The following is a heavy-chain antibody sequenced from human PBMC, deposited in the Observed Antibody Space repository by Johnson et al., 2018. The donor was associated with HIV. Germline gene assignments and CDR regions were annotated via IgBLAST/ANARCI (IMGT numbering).Heavy chain of an antibody. CDR2: IRYDGSKK. V-gene: IGHV3-30*02. D-gene: IGHD4-17*01. Sequence: QVQLVESVGGVVQPGRSRRLSCAASGFIFSSYGMHWVRQAPGKGLEWVAFIRYDGSKKYYADSVRGRFTISRDNSRNTLYLQMSSMRVEDTAVYYCARDVTKDAFDIWGQGTMVTVSS. J-gene: IGHJ3*02. CDR1: GFIFSSYG. CDR3: ARDVTKDAFDI.